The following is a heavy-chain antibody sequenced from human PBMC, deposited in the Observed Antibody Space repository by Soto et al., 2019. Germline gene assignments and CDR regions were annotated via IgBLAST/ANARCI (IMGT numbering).Heavy chain of an antibody. Sequence: EVQLVESGGGLVKPGGSLRLSCAASGFTFSSYSMNWVRQAPGKGLEWVSSISSSSSYIYYADSVKGRFTISRDNAKNSLYLQMNSLRADDTAVYYCARRDYGENYYYYGMDVWGQGTTVTVSS. CDR3: ARRDYGENYYYYGMDV. D-gene: IGHD4-17*01. CDR1: GFTFSSYS. J-gene: IGHJ6*02. CDR2: ISSSSSYI. V-gene: IGHV3-21*01.